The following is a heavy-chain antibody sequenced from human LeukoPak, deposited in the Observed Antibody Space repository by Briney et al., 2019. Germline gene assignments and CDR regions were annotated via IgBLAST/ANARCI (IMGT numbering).Heavy chain of an antibody. CDR3: ARHGSYYDFWSGYRMANNWFDP. Sequence: SETLSLTCTVSGGSISSYYWSWIRQPPVKGLEWIGYIYYSGSTNYNPSLKSRVTISVDTSKNQFSLKLSSVTAADTAVYYCARHGSYYDFWSGYRMANNWFDPWGQGTLVTVSS. CDR2: IYYSGST. D-gene: IGHD3-3*01. J-gene: IGHJ5*02. CDR1: GGSISSYY. V-gene: IGHV4-59*08.